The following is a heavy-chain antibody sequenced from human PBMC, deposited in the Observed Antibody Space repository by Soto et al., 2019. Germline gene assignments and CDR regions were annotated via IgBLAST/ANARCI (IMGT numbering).Heavy chain of an antibody. Sequence: SETLSLTCVVSGASLSSYYWSWIRQPPGKGLEWIGYIYYSGSTNYNPSLKSRVTISVDTSKNQFSLKLSSVTAADTAVYYCARVAVAGTRVDYWGQGTLVTVSS. V-gene: IGHV4-59*12. CDR3: ARVAVAGTRVDY. D-gene: IGHD6-19*01. J-gene: IGHJ4*02. CDR2: IYYSGST. CDR1: GASLSSYY.